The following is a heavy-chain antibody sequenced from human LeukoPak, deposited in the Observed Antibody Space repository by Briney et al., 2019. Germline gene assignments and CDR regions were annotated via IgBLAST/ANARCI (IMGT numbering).Heavy chain of an antibody. CDR2: LYTSGST. J-gene: IGHJ6*03. Sequence: SETLSLTCTVSGGSISSYYWSWIRQPAGKGLEWIGRLYTSGSTKYNPSLKSRVTMSVDTSKKQFSLKLSSVTAADTAVYYCARDRRHYDSSGYFSYYYYYMDVWGKGTTVTISS. D-gene: IGHD3-22*01. V-gene: IGHV4-4*07. CDR3: ARDRRHYDSSGYFSYYYYYMDV. CDR1: GGSISSYY.